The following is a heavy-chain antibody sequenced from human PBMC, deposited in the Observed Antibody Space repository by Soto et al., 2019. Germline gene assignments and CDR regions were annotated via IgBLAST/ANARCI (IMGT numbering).Heavy chain of an antibody. Sequence: GGSLRLSCAASGFTFSSYSMNWVRQAPGKGLEWVSSISSSSSYIYYADSVKGRFTISRDNAKNSLYLQMNSLRAEDTAVYYCARHYSRLLDNWFDPWGQGTLVTVSS. V-gene: IGHV3-21*01. D-gene: IGHD2-15*01. J-gene: IGHJ5*02. CDR3: ARHYSRLLDNWFDP. CDR2: ISSSSSYI. CDR1: GFTFSSYS.